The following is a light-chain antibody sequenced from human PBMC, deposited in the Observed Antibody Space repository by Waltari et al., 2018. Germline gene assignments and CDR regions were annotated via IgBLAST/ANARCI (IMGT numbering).Light chain of an antibody. V-gene: IGLV2-14*03. CDR2: DVN. J-gene: IGLJ1*01. Sequence: QSALTQPASVSGSPGQSITISCTGTSSDIGGYDYVSWYQQHPGTAPKLIIYDVNKRPSGVSNRFSGSKSGNTASLTISGLQTDDEADYYCSSYTSSNTFLFGTGTKVTVL. CDR3: SSYTSSNTFL. CDR1: SSDIGGYDY.